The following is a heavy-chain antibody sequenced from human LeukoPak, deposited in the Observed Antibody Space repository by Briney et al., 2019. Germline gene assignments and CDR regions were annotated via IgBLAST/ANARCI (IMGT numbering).Heavy chain of an antibody. CDR2: INQDGSEK. Sequence: GGSLRLSCAASAFTFSSYWMSWVRQAPGKGLEWVANINQDGSEKFYVDSVKGRFTISRDNAKNSLYLQMNSLRAEDTAVYYCARDHFSRGGVVIADWGQGTLVTVSS. V-gene: IGHV3-7*01. CDR1: AFTFSSYW. D-gene: IGHD3-3*01. CDR3: ARDHFSRGGVVIAD. J-gene: IGHJ4*02.